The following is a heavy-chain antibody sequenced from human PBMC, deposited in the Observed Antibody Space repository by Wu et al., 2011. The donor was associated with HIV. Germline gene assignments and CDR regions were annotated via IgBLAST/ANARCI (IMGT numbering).Heavy chain of an antibody. V-gene: IGHV1-69*05. Sequence: QVQLVQSGAEVKKPGSSVKVSCKASGGTFSNYAIRWVRLVPGQGLEWMGGLIPISGTANYAQKFQGRVTITTDESTTTAYLELSSLRSEDTAVYYCARAYDLWSGSGYYYYMDVWGKGTTVSVSS. CDR1: GGTFSNYA. CDR2: LIPISGTA. J-gene: IGHJ6*03. CDR3: ARAYDLWSGSGYYYYMDV. D-gene: IGHD3-3*01.